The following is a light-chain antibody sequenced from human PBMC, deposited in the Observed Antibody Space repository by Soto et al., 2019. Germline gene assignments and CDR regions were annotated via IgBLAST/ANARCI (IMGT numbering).Light chain of an antibody. Sequence: DVVMTQSPLSLPVTLGQPASISCRSSQSLVYSDGNTYLNWFQQRPGESPRRLIYKVSNRDSGVPDIVSGSGSGTDFTLKISRVEAEDFGLYSCRQGTLWRYTFGQGTKLEIK. J-gene: IGKJ2*01. CDR3: RQGTLWRYT. CDR2: KVS. CDR1: QSLVYSDGNTY. V-gene: IGKV2-30*01.